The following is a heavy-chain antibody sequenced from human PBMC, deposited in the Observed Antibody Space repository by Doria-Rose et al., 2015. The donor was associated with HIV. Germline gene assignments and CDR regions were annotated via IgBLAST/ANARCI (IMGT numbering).Heavy chain of an antibody. CDR1: GVSLSSPGMG. Sequence: SGPVLVKPTETLTLTCTVSGVSLSSPGMGVSWIRQPPGKALEWLANIFSDDERSYKTSLKSRLTIYRGTSKRQVVLTMTDMDPVDTATYYCARIKSSRWYHKYYFDFWGQGTLVIVSA. CDR2: IFSDDER. CDR3: ARIKSSRWYHKYYFDF. J-gene: IGHJ4*02. D-gene: IGHD6-13*01. V-gene: IGHV2-26*01.